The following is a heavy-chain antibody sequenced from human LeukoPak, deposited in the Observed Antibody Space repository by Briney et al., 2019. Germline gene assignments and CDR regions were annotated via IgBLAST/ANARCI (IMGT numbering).Heavy chain of an antibody. V-gene: IGHV4-34*01. CDR1: GGSFSGYY. D-gene: IGHD6-25*01. J-gene: IGHJ4*02. Sequence: SETLSLTCAVYGGSFSGYYWSWIRQPPGKGLEWIGEINHSGSTNYNPSLKSRVTISVDTSKNQFSLKLSSVTAADTAVYYCARDDSSGWPRVFDYWGQGTLVTVSS. CDR3: ARDDSSGWPRVFDY. CDR2: INHSGST.